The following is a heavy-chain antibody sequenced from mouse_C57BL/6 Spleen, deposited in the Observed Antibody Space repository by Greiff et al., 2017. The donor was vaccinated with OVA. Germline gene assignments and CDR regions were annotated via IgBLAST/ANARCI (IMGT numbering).Heavy chain of an antibody. D-gene: IGHD2-4*01. CDR3: ARGDDYDWFAY. Sequence: EVQGVESGGGLVKPGGSLKLSCAASGFTFSSYAMSWVRQTPEKRLAWVATISDGGSYTYYPDNVKGRFTISRDNAKNNLYLQMNHLKSEDTAMYYCARGDDYDWFAYWGQGTLVTVSA. V-gene: IGHV5-4*01. CDR2: ISDGGSYT. J-gene: IGHJ3*01. CDR1: GFTFSSYA.